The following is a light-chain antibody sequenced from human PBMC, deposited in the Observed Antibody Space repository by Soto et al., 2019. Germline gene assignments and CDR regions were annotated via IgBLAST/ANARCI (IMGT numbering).Light chain of an antibody. Sequence: IQLTQSPSSLSASVGDRVTITCRASQGISSYLAWYQQKPGKAPKLLIYAASTLQSGVPSRFSGSGSGTDFTLTISSLHPEDFATYYCQQLNSYLTLTFGGGTKVEIK. CDR2: AAS. CDR1: QGISSY. J-gene: IGKJ4*01. V-gene: IGKV1-9*01. CDR3: QQLNSYLTLT.